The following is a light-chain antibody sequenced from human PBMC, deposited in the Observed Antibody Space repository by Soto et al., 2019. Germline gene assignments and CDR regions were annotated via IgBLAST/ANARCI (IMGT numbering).Light chain of an antibody. CDR2: GAS. CDR3: QQYGSSPIFT. J-gene: IGKJ5*01. CDR1: QSVSSSY. Sequence: EIAWTQSPGTLSLSPGERATLSRRASQSVSSSYLAWYQQKPGQAPRLLIYGASSRATGIPDRFSGTGSGTDFTLTISRLEPEDLAVYYCQQYGSSPIFTFGQGTRLEIK. V-gene: IGKV3-20*01.